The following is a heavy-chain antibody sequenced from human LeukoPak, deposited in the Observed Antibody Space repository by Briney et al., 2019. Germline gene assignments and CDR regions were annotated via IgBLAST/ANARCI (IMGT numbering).Heavy chain of an antibody. V-gene: IGHV3-53*01. J-gene: IGHJ4*02. CDR2: IYSGGST. Sequence: GGSLRLSCAASGFTVSSNYMSSVRQAPGKGLEWVSVIYSGGSTYYADSVKGRFTISRDNSKNTLYLQMNSLRAEDTAVYYCARGGWGYYYDSSGYYRFDYWGQGTLVTVSS. CDR1: GFTVSSNY. D-gene: IGHD3-22*01. CDR3: ARGGWGYYYDSSGYYRFDY.